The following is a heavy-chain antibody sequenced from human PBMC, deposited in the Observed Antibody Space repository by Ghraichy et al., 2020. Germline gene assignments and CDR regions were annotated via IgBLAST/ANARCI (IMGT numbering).Heavy chain of an antibody. D-gene: IGHD3-10*01. Sequence: SVKVSCKASGGTFSSYAISWVRQAPGQGLEWMGGIIPIFGTANYAQKFQGRVTITADESTSTAYMELSSLRSEDTAVYYCARSAGDRGSGSYYNYFGTSDAFDIWGQGTMVTVSS. CDR1: GGTFSSYA. CDR3: ARSAGDRGSGSYYNYFGTSDAFDI. V-gene: IGHV1-69*13. CDR2: IIPIFGTA. J-gene: IGHJ3*02.